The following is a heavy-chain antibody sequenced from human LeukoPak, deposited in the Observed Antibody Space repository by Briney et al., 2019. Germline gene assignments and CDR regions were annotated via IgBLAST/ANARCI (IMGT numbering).Heavy chain of an antibody. CDR3: AKSPYGSGTFDY. J-gene: IGHJ4*02. CDR2: IRYDGSNK. CDR1: GFTFSSFS. Sequence: GGSLRLSCAASGFTFSSFSMNWVRQAPGKGLEWVAFIRYDGSNKYYADSVKGRFTISRDNSKNTLYLQMNSLRAEDTAVYYCAKSPYGSGTFDYWGQGTLVTVSS. D-gene: IGHD3-10*01. V-gene: IGHV3-30*02.